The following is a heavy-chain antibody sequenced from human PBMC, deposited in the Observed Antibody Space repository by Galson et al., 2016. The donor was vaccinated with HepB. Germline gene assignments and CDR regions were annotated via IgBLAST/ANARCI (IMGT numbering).Heavy chain of an antibody. V-gene: IGHV1-69*13. CDR3: ARRKHGSGDSDYEDQYAMDV. J-gene: IGHJ6*02. CDR1: GGTFSNSA. Sequence: SVKVSCKASGGTFSNSAISWVRQAPGQGLEWMGAIIPIFGTTDYTQKFQGRLTITADESTSTAYLELSSLRSEDTAVYYCARRKHGSGDSDYEDQYAMDVWGQGTTVAVSS. CDR2: IIPIFGTT. D-gene: IGHD4-11*01.